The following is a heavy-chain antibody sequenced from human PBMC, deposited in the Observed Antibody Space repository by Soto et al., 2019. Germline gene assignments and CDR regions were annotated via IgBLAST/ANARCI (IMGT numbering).Heavy chain of an antibody. Sequence: GESLKISCKGSGYSFAGYWIGWVRQMPGKGLDWMGVIYPGDSDTRYSPSFHGQVTISADKSISTAYLQWSSLKASDTAMYFCARLPGVRGFFVGFNVWGQGTLVTVSS. D-gene: IGHD3-10*01. CDR1: GYSFAGYW. CDR3: ARLPGVRGFFVGFNV. CDR2: IYPGDSDT. J-gene: IGHJ3*01. V-gene: IGHV5-51*01.